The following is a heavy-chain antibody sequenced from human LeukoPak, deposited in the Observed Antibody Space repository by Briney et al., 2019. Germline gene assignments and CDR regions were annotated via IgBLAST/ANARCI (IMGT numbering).Heavy chain of an antibody. CDR3: ARYSSWYMFDP. CDR1: GASISGSGYY. D-gene: IGHD6-13*01. CDR2: IYYSGST. V-gene: IGHV4-61*05. Sequence: SETLSLTCAVSGASISGSGYYLGWIRQPPGKGLEWIGYIYYSGSTNYNPSLKSRVTISVDTSKNQFSLKLSSVTAADTAVYYCARYSSWYMFDPWGQGTLVTVSS. J-gene: IGHJ5*02.